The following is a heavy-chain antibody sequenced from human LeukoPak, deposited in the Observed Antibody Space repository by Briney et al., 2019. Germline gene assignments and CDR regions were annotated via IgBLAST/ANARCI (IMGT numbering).Heavy chain of an antibody. J-gene: IGHJ3*02. Sequence: PAGSLRLSRAASGFSFNNYGKHWVRQAPGRGLEWLAFIRYDGSKKYYVDSVKGRFTISRDNSKNTLYLQVNSLRVEDTAVYYCAKDLCSSTSCYLDIWGQGAMVTVSS. CDR3: AKDLCSSTSCYLDI. D-gene: IGHD2-2*01. CDR1: GFSFNNYG. CDR2: IRYDGSKK. V-gene: IGHV3-30*02.